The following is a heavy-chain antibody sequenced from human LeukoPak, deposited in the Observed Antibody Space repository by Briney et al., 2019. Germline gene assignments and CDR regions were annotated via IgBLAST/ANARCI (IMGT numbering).Heavy chain of an antibody. CDR2: IQYDGNTI. V-gene: IGHV3-30*02. D-gene: IGHD5-24*01. CDR1: GFTYSHNG. Sequence: PGGSLRLSCVASGFTYSHNGMHWVRQAPGKGLEWVAFIQYDGNTIFYADSVKGRFTISRDNSKNTLYLQMNSLRTDDTAVYYCGKDGGGYNYFDYWGQGTLVTVSS. CDR3: GKDGGGYNYFDY. J-gene: IGHJ4*02.